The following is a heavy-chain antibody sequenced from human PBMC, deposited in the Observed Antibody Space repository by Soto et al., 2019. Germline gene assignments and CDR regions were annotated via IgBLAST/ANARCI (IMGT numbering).Heavy chain of an antibody. CDR1: GGSISSGGYY. CDR3: ARGRHYYGSGSAWFDP. D-gene: IGHD3-10*01. V-gene: IGHV4-31*03. CDR2: IYYSGST. J-gene: IGHJ5*02. Sequence: PSETLSLTCTVSGGSISSGGYYWSWIRQHPGKGLEWIGYIYYSGSTYYNPSLKSRVTISVDTSKNQLSLKLSSVTAADTAVYYCARGRHYYGSGSAWFDPWGQGTLVTVSS.